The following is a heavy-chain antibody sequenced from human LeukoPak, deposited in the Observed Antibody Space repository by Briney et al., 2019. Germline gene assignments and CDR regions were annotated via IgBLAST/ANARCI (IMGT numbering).Heavy chain of an antibody. CDR1: GYSISSGYH. CDR3: ARHNVYDSSGDGRYYFDQ. D-gene: IGHD3-22*01. V-gene: IGHV4-38-2*01. J-gene: IGHJ4*02. Sequence: SETLSLTCAVSGYSISSGYHWAWIRQPPRKGLEWIGSMSHSGRTYSNPSLKSRVTFSVDTSKNQFSVKLRSVSAADTAVYYCARHNVYDSSGDGRYYFDQWGQGTLVTVSS. CDR2: MSHSGRT.